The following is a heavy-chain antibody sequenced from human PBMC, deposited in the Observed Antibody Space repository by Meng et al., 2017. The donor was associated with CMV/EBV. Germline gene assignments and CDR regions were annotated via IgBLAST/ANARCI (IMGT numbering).Heavy chain of an antibody. CDR1: GYTFTSYG. J-gene: IGHJ4*02. Sequence: QSQLVKAGAEGKEPVDSVNVSCKASGYTFTSYGISWVRQAPGQGLEWRGWISAYNGNTNYAQKLQGRVTMTTDTSTSTAYMELRSLRSDDTAVYYCATDILTHFDYWGQGTLVTVSS. D-gene: IGHD3-9*01. CDR2: ISAYNGNT. V-gene: IGHV1-18*01. CDR3: ATDILTHFDY.